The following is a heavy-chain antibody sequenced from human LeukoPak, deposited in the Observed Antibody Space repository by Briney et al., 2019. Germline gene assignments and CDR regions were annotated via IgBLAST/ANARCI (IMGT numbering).Heavy chain of an antibody. CDR1: GFTFRGYW. CDR3: ARDHYGSGSY. D-gene: IGHD3-10*01. CDR2: ISNDGTTT. J-gene: IGHJ4*02. Sequence: GGSLRLSCAASGFTFRGYWMLWVRQAPGKGLVWVSRISNDGTTTNYADSVKGRFTISRDNAKNTLYLQMNSLRAEDTAVYYCARDHYGSGSYWGQGALVTVSS. V-gene: IGHV3-74*01.